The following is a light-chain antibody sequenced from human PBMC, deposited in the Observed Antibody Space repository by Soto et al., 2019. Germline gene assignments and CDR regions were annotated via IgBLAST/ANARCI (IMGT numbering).Light chain of an antibody. CDR1: RSIGTY. V-gene: IGKV1-39*01. J-gene: IGKJ1*01. Sequence: DIQMTQSPSSLSASVGDRVTITCRASRSIGTYLNWYQLKPGKAPKVLIYAVSSLQSGVPSRFSGSGSGTDFTLTISSLQPEDYETYFCQQSYSTSVTFGQGTKVEI. CDR2: AVS. CDR3: QQSYSTSVT.